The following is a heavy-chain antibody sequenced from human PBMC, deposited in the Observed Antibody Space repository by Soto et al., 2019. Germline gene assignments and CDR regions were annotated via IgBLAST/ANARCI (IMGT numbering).Heavy chain of an antibody. D-gene: IGHD2-2*01. J-gene: IGHJ4*02. CDR1: VVSISSYY. CDR3: ASGGSRFDY. V-gene: IGHV4-59*01. Sequence: SETLSLTCTFSVVSISSYYWSWIRQPPGKCLEWIAYIYYSGTTSXXPSLKSRVXISVDTSKNQFXLKVSXFTSADTAVYYCASGGSRFDYWRQGTLVTVSS. CDR2: IYYSGTT.